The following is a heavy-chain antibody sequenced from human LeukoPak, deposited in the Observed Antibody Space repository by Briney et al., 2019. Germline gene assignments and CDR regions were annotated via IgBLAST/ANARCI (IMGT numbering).Heavy chain of an antibody. CDR1: GFTVSNDW. V-gene: IGHV3-7*01. CDR2: IKQDGSDK. CDR3: ARVQGSSGPGIFEY. J-gene: IGHJ4*02. D-gene: IGHD6-19*01. Sequence: GGSLRLSCAASGFTVSNDWMSWVRQAPGKGLEWVANIKQDGSDKFYVDSVKGRFTISRDNDKKSLYLQINSLRVEDTAVYYCARVQGSSGPGIFEYWRQGTMVTVPP.